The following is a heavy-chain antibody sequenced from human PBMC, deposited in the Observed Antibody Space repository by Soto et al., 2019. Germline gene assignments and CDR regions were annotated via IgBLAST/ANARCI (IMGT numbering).Heavy chain of an antibody. Sequence: EVQFVESGGDLVQPGGSLRLSCAASGFAFSQYWINWVRQSPGKGLEWVAIMNQDGSKRYYGASVMGRFTISRDNGKNSLYLQMSSPRDDGTAVYFCARDIGLRVDSAEFDYWGLGTRVTVTS. J-gene: IGHJ4*02. D-gene: IGHD2-15*01. CDR3: ARDIGLRVDSAEFDY. CDR1: GFAFSQYW. V-gene: IGHV3-7*01. CDR2: MNQDGSKR.